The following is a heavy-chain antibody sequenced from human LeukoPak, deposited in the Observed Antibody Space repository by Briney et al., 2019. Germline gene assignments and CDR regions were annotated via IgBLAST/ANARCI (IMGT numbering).Heavy chain of an antibody. CDR3: ARYRNEALFAFDI. V-gene: IGHV4-59*01. CDR1: GDSISNYY. CDR2: IYYSGNT. D-gene: IGHD1-14*01. J-gene: IGHJ3*02. Sequence: NPPETLSLTCTVSGDSISNYYWSWIRQPPGKGLEWIGYIYYSGNTDYNPSLKSRVTISVDTSENQFSLRLNSVTAADTAVYYCARYRNEALFAFDIWGQGTMVTVSS.